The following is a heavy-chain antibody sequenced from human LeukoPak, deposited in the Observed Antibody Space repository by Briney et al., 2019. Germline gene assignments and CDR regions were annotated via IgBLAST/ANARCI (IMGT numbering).Heavy chain of an antibody. D-gene: IGHD3-22*01. CDR2: ISSSGSTI. CDR1: GFTFSSYE. V-gene: IGHV3-48*03. CDR3: ARETDYDSSGYYQGDAFDI. Sequence: PPGGSLRLSCAASGFTFSSYEMNWVRQAPGKGLEWVSYISSSGSTIYYADSVKGRFTISRDNAKNSLYLQMNSLRAEDTAVYYCARETDYDSSGYYQGDAFDIWGQGTMVTVSS. J-gene: IGHJ3*02.